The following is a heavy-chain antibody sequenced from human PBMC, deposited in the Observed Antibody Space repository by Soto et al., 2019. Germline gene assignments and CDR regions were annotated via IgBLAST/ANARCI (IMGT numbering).Heavy chain of an antibody. V-gene: IGHV4-39*01. D-gene: IGHD6-19*01. J-gene: IGHJ4*02. CDR3: ARHCGDGSGWYQYFDY. Sequence: PSETLCLTCTVSGGSISSSSYYGGWIRQPPGKGLEWIGSIYYSGSTYYNPSLKSRVTISVDTSKNQFSLKLSSVTAADTAVYYCARHCGDGSGWYQYFDYWGQGTLVTVSS. CDR2: IYYSGST. CDR1: GGSISSSSYY.